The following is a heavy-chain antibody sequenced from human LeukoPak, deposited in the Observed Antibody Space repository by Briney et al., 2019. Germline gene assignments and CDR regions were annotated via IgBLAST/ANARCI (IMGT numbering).Heavy chain of an antibody. Sequence: PGRSLRLSCAASGFTFSSYGMHWVRQAPGKGLEWVAVIWYDGSNKYYADSVKGRFTISRDNSKNTLYLQMNSLRAEDTAVYYCARERPSRRGAYAFDIWGQGTMVTVSS. J-gene: IGHJ3*02. V-gene: IGHV3-33*01. CDR2: IWYDGSNK. CDR1: GFTFSSYG. CDR3: ARERPSRRGAYAFDI. D-gene: IGHD5-12*01.